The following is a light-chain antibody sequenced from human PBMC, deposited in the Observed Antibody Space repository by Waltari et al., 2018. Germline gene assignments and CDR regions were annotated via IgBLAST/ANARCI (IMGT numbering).Light chain of an antibody. CDR1: QSVSSF. Sequence: EVVMTQSPATLSVSPGERATLSCRASQSVSSFVAWYQQKPGQAPRLLIYGASTRATGIPGRFSGSGSGTEFTLTISSLQSEDFAVYYCQQYNDWPPLTFGGGTKMEIK. J-gene: IGKJ4*01. CDR2: GAS. V-gene: IGKV3-15*01. CDR3: QQYNDWPPLT.